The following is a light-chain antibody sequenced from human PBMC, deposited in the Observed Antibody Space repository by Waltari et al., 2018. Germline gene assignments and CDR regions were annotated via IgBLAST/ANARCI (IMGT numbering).Light chain of an antibody. Sequence: EIVLTQSPATLSLSPGERATLSCRASQSVSYSLAWYQQKPGQTPRLLIYSASNRATGIPARFSGSGSGSDFTLTISSLEPEDFAVYYCQQRSSWPRTFGQGTKVGIK. CDR3: QQRSSWPRT. J-gene: IGKJ1*01. CDR2: SAS. CDR1: QSVSYS. V-gene: IGKV3-11*01.